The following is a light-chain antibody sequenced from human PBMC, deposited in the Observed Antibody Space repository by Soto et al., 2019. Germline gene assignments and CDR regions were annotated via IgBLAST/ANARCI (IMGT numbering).Light chain of an antibody. J-gene: IGKJ2*02. CDR3: QQTDSSPST. Sequence: DIPMTQSPSSLSASVGDRVTITCRASQSISNHFNWYQQKPGKAPKLLISFASSLQSGVPSRFSGSGSGTDFTLTISGLPPEDFATYYCQQTDSSPSTFGQGTKLEIK. CDR1: QSISNH. V-gene: IGKV1-39*01. CDR2: FAS.